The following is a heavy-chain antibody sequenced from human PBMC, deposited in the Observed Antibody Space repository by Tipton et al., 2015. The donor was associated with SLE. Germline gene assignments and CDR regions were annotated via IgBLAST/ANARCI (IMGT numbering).Heavy chain of an antibody. J-gene: IGHJ4*02. D-gene: IGHD2-2*01. CDR3: VVCSPSSCSYFDY. V-gene: IGHV4-4*07. CDR1: GGSISRYY. Sequence: TLSLTCTVSGGSISRYYWGWIRQPAGKGLEWIGRIYTGGNTKYNPSLESRVTLSVDASKDQFSLRLTSVTAADMAVYYCVVCSPSSCSYFDYWGQGRLVTVSS. CDR2: IYTGGNT.